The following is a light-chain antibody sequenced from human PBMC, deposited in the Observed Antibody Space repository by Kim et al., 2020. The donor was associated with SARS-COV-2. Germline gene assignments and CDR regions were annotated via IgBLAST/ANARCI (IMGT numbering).Light chain of an antibody. CDR2: QDN. CDR1: KLGDKY. J-gene: IGLJ2*01. V-gene: IGLV3-1*01. CDR3: QAWDSSSHVV. Sequence: SYELTHPPSVSVSPGQTASITCSGDKLGDKYACWYQQKPGQSPVLVIYQDNKRPSGIPERFSGSNSGNTATLTISGTQAMDEADYYCQAWDSSSHVVFGGGTKLTVL.